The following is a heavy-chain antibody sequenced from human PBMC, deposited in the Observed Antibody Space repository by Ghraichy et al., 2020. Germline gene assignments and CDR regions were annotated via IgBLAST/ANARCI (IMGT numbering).Heavy chain of an antibody. J-gene: IGHJ4*02. CDR2: IISGGSYT. D-gene: IGHD5-12*01. CDR3: AREIAPSGIRKRAFDL. Sequence: GGSLRLSCAASGFTFSDYSMTWIRQAPGKGLEWVSYIISGGSYTNYADSVKGRFTISRDDSKNSLHLQMNGLRDEDTGVYFCAREIAPSGIRKRAFDLWGQGTRLTVSS. CDR1: GFTFSDYS. V-gene: IGHV3-11*06.